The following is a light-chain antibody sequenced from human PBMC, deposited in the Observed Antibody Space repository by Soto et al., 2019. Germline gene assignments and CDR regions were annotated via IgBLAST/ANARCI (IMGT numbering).Light chain of an antibody. V-gene: IGKV1-39*01. CDR3: QESYSTPAVS. J-gene: IGKJ4*01. Sequence: DILMTQSPSSLSASLLDRCTIPCRASQNIDNYLNWYQHKPGKAPKLLIYATSTLQSGVPARFSGSGSGTEFTLTISTLQAEDFATYFCQESYSTPAVSFGGGTKVAIK. CDR1: QNIDNY. CDR2: ATS.